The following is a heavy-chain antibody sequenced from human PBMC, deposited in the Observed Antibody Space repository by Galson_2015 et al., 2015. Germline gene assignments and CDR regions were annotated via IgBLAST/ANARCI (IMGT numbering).Heavy chain of an antibody. D-gene: IGHD2-2*01. Sequence: SLRLSCAASGFTFDIYAMTWVRQAPGKGLEWVSSISGSGGSTYYADSVKGRFTISRDNSKNMLYLQMDGLRAEDTAVYYCAKGERGHAEEYCSSTSCYAPEYWGQGTLVTVSS. V-gene: IGHV3-23*01. CDR3: AKGERGHAEEYCSSTSCYAPEY. J-gene: IGHJ4*02. CDR2: ISGSGGST. CDR1: GFTFDIYA.